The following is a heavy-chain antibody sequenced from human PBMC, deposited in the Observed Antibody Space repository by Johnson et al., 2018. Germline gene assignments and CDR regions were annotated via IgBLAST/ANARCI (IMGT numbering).Heavy chain of an antibody. J-gene: IGHJ3*02. CDR3: AREGTGGSSPGAFDI. CDR1: GFTFSSYA. CDR2: ISYDGSNK. D-gene: IGHD1-26*01. V-gene: IGHV3-30-3*01. Sequence: QVQLVQSGGGVVQPGRSLRLSCAASGFTFSSYAMHWVRQAPGKGLEWVAVISYDGSNKYYADSVKGRFTISRDNSKNTLYLQMNSLRAEDTAVYYCAREGTGGSSPGAFDIWGQGTMVTVSS.